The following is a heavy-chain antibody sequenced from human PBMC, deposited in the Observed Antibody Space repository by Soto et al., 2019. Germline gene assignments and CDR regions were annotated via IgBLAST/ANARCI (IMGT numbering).Heavy chain of an antibody. V-gene: IGHV4-4*07. D-gene: IGHD3-22*01. Sequence: QVQLQESGPGLVKASETLSLSCTVSGYSISADYWSWIRQPAGKRLEWIGRVDASGNTNYNPSLTSRVTMSVDTSKNQFFLKVRSVTAAESAMYFCARDVGGSVVPHWFDPWGQGALVTVSS. CDR1: GYSISADY. CDR3: ARDVGGSVVPHWFDP. J-gene: IGHJ5*02. CDR2: VDASGNT.